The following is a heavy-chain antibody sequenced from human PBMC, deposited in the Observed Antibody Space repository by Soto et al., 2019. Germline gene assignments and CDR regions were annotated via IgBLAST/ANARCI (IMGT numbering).Heavy chain of an antibody. CDR1: GFTFSSYS. CDR2: ISSSSSTI. CDR3: ATALLPTNVVVVAVDY. Sequence: GGSLRLSCAASGFTFSSYSMNWVRQAPGKGLEWVSYISSSSSTIYYADSVKGRFTISRDNAKNSLYLQMNSLRAEDTAVYYCATALLPTNVVVVAVDYWGQGTLVTVSS. V-gene: IGHV3-48*01. D-gene: IGHD2-15*01. J-gene: IGHJ4*02.